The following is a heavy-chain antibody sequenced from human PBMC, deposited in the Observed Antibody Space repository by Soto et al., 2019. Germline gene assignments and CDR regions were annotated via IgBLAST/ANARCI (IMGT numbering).Heavy chain of an antibody. Sequence: EVQLLESGGGLVQPGESLKLSCAASTFTFSIYAMSWVRQAPGKGLEWVSGISYSGSSTYYADSVKGRFTISRDNSKNTLYLQTNSPRGEYSAIYYCAKCAGETPTSCHRGIDYWGRGTLVTVSS. J-gene: IGHJ4*02. V-gene: IGHV3-23*01. CDR2: ISYSGSST. CDR3: AKCAGETPTSCHRGIDY. CDR1: TFTFSIYA. D-gene: IGHD2-2*02.